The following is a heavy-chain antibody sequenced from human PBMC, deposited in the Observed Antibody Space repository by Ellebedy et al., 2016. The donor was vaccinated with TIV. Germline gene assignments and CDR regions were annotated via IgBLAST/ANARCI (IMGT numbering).Heavy chain of an antibody. CDR3: ARGRSFN. CDR2: IKQDGSEK. Sequence: PGGSLRLSCAASGFTFSSNWMSWVRQTPGKGLEWVAYIKQDGSEKYYVDSVKGRFTISRDNAKNSLYLQMNSLRAEDTAVYYCARGRSFNWGQGTLVTVYS. D-gene: IGHD3-10*01. CDR1: GFTFSSNW. V-gene: IGHV3-7*03. J-gene: IGHJ4*02.